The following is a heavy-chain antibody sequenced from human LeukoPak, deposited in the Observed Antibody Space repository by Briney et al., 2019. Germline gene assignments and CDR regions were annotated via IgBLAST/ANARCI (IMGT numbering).Heavy chain of an antibody. CDR1: EFTFSTYS. CDR3: ARDKYSGSYQGGFDI. J-gene: IGHJ3*02. Sequence: PGGSLRLSCAASEFTFSTYSMNWVRQAPGMGLEWVSYISSSGSIMYYADSVKGRFTISRDNAKNSLYLQMSSLRAEDTAVYYCARDKYSGSYQGGFDIWRQGTMVTVSS. V-gene: IGHV3-48*04. D-gene: IGHD1-26*01. CDR2: ISSSGSIM.